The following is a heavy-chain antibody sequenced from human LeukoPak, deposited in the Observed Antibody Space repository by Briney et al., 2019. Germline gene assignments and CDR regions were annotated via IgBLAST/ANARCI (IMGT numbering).Heavy chain of an antibody. V-gene: IGHV3-23*01. J-gene: IGHJ4*02. D-gene: IGHD3-22*01. CDR1: GFTFGSYG. Sequence: GGSLRLSCAASGFTFGSYGMSWVRQAPGKGLEWVSFITTTGATTSYADSVKGRFTISRDNARDTLYMQMNSLRDEDAALYYCTIMHGYYDGSGYWVQWGQGTLVTVSS. CDR2: ITTTGATT. CDR3: TIMHGYYDGSGYWVQ.